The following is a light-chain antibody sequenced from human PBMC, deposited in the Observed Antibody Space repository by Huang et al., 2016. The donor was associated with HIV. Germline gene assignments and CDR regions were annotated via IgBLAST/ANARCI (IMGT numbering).Light chain of an antibody. V-gene: IGKV3-11*01. CDR2: DVS. Sequence: EIVMTQSPATVSLSPWERATLSCWASQDVGSHLAWYQQKPGQPPRLLIYDVSNWATGIPARFSGSGSGTDFTLTVTSLEPEDFAVYYCQQRGGWPPTFGQGTRLEIK. J-gene: IGKJ5*01. CDR3: QQRGGWPPT. CDR1: QDVGSH.